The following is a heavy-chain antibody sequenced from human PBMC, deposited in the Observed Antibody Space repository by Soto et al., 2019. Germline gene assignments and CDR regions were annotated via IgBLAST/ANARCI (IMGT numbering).Heavy chain of an antibody. J-gene: IGHJ4*02. CDR2: INAGNGNT. Sequence: QVQLVQSGAEVKKPGASVKVSCKASGYTFTSYAMHWVRQAPGQRLEWMGWINAGNGNTKYSQKFQGRVTITRDTSASTASMELSSLRSEDTAVYYCARDLPPIDYRGQGTLVTVSS. V-gene: IGHV1-3*01. CDR1: GYTFTSYA. CDR3: ARDLPPIDY.